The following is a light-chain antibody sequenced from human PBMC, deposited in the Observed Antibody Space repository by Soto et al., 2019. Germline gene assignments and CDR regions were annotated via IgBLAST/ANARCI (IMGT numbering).Light chain of an antibody. J-gene: IGLJ2*01. CDR2: RDS. V-gene: IGLV3-9*01. Sequence: SYELTQPLSVSVALGQTASLTCGGNNIGTYNVHWYQQKPGQAPVLVIYRDSNRPSGIPDRFSGSNSGNTATLTISRAQAGDEADYYCQVWGSSTDVLFGGGTKVTVL. CDR1: NIGTYN. CDR3: QVWGSSTDVL.